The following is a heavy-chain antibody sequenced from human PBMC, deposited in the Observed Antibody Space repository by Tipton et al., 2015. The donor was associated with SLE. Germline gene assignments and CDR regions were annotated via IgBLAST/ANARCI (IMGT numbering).Heavy chain of an antibody. CDR1: GFTFNKAW. J-gene: IGHJ4*02. D-gene: IGHD5-24*01. CDR2: IKSKTDGGTI. V-gene: IGHV3-15*01. Sequence: SLRLSCAASGFTFNKAWLSWVRQAPGKGLEWVNRIKSKTDGGTIDYAAPVKGRFTISRDNSKNTLYLQMNRLRADDTAIYYCVRDGDRSSWPLDHWGQGTLVTVSS. CDR3: VRDGDRSSWPLDH.